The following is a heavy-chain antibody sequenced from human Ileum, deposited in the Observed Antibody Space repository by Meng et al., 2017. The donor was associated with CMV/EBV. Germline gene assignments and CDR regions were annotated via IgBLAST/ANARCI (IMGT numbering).Heavy chain of an antibody. CDR2: INTSGST. J-gene: IGHJ5*01. V-gene: IGHV4-61*02. CDR3: AREMRKSVDS. CDR1: GGSINSGYYS. Sequence: QVQPQVPGPGMVKPSQTLSPTCTVSGGSINSGYYSWSWIRQSAGKGLEWIGRINTSGSTNYNPSLKSRVTISLDTSKNQFSLKLNSVTAADTAVYYCAREMRKSVDSWGQGTLVTVSS.